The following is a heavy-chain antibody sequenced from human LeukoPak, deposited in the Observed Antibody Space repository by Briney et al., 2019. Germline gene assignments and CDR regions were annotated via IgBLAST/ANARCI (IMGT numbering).Heavy chain of an antibody. CDR3: AAVGSSIY. CDR1: GLTVSSSY. J-gene: IGHJ4*02. Sequence: GGSLRLSCAVSGLTVSSSYRTWVRQPPGKGLEWVSVIYTGGTTYYADSVKGRFTISRDNSKNTLFLQMNSLRAEDTAVYYCAAVGSSIYWGQGTLVTVSS. D-gene: IGHD2-2*01. CDR2: IYTGGTT. V-gene: IGHV3-53*01.